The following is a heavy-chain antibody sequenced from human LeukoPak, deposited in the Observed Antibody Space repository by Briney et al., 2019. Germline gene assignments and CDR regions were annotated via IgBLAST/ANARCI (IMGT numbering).Heavy chain of an antibody. Sequence: GGSLRLSCAASGFTFSSYAMNWVRQAPGKGLEWVSAFSGSGGSTYYASSVEGRFTISRDNSKNTLYLQMNSLRAEDTGVYYCAKDLGPEDSSSYGWFDPWGQGTLVTVSS. CDR3: AKDLGPEDSSSYGWFDP. CDR1: GFTFSSYA. CDR2: FSGSGGST. J-gene: IGHJ5*02. V-gene: IGHV3-23*01. D-gene: IGHD6-13*01.